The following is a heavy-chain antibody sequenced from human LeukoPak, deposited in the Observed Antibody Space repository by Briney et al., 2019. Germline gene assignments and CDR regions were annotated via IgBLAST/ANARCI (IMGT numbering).Heavy chain of an antibody. J-gene: IGHJ4*02. CDR3: ARGFLGGTDQYFDS. CDR2: IGGGGPTT. D-gene: IGHD6-19*01. CDR1: GFTFGSYG. Sequence: PGGSLRLSCAASGFTFGSYGMSWVRQAPAKGLEWVSTIGGGGPTTDYADSVKDRFTISRDNSKNTLYLQMNSLRAEDTAVYFCARGFLGGTDQYFDSWGQRTLVTVSS. V-gene: IGHV3-23*01.